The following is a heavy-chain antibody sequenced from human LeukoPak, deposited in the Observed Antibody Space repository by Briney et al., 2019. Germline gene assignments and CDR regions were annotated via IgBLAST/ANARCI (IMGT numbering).Heavy chain of an antibody. V-gene: IGHV3-74*01. CDR1: GFTFSSNW. CDR2: IDSDGSST. CDR3: ARVRSSGWSYFDY. Sequence: PGGSLRLSCAASGFTFSSNWMHWVRQAPGKGLVWVSRIDSDGSSTSYADSVKGRFTISRDNAKNTEYLQMNSLRAEDTAVYYCARVRSSGWSYFDYWGQGTLVTVSS. D-gene: IGHD6-19*01. J-gene: IGHJ4*02.